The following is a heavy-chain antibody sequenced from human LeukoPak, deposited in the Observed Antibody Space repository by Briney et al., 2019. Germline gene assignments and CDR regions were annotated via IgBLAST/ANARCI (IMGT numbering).Heavy chain of an antibody. Sequence: SETLSLTCGVYGGSFSGYYWSWIRQSPGKGLEWIGEVNHSGNTNYNPSPKSRVSISVDTSKNHFSLKLTSVTAADTAIYYCAREAVAVTGSWFDPWGQGALVTVSS. J-gene: IGHJ5*02. D-gene: IGHD6-19*01. CDR2: VNHSGNT. CDR3: AREAVAVTGSWFDP. V-gene: IGHV4-34*01. CDR1: GGSFSGYY.